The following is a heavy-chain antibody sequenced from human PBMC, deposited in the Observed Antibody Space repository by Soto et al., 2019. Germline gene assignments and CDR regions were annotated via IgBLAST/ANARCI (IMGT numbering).Heavy chain of an antibody. CDR2: ISTNSRTI. V-gene: IGHV3-48*02. D-gene: IGHD2-15*01. J-gene: IGHJ4*02. CDR1: GFTFSTYS. CDR3: ARDFAWSFDY. Sequence: EVKLVESGGGLVQPGGSLRLSCVASGFTFSTYSMNWVRQAPGKGLEWVSYISTNSRTIHYADSVKGRFTISRDNAKNSLYLQMNSLRDEDTAVYYCARDFAWSFDYWGQGILLTVSP.